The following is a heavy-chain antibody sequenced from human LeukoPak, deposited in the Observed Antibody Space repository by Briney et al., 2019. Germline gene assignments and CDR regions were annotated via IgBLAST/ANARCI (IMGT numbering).Heavy chain of an antibody. CDR2: IKGDGSWT. J-gene: IGHJ4*02. V-gene: IGHV3-74*01. D-gene: IGHD5-12*01. Sequence: PGGSLRLSCAASGFSIRGYWMHWVRQAPGKGLMLVSRIKGDGSWTNYADSVRGRFTISRDNAKNTLFLQMVGLRAEDTAIYYCVRDGDAYDFDLWGQGILVTVSS. CDR1: GFSIRGYW. CDR3: VRDGDAYDFDL.